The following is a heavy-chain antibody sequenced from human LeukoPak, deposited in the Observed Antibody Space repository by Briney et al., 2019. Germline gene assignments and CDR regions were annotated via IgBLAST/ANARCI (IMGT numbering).Heavy chain of an antibody. CDR2: ISGSGGST. CDR1: GDTFSDYG. D-gene: IGHD5-18*01. CDR3: SKDPHVDTPLVPYNWFDP. V-gene: IGHV3-23*01. J-gene: IGHJ5*02. Sequence: PGGSLRLSCAASGDTFSDYGMSWVRQAPGKGLEWVSAISGSGGSTYYADSVKGRFTISRDNSKNTLYLQMSSLRAEDTALYYCSKDPHVDTPLVPYNWFDPWGQGTLVTVSS.